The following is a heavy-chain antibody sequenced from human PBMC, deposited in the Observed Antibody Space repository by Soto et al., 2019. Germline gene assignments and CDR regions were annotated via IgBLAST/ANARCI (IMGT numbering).Heavy chain of an antibody. CDR2: LHSGGDT. V-gene: IGHV3-53*04. Sequence: EVQLVESGGGLVQPGGSLRLSCAASGIPVSSNYMTWVRQAPGKGLEWVSVLHSGGDTYYANSVEGRFTISRHDSTNTLFLQMNSLTAEDTAVYYCARDGPYYYASRMDVWGQGTTVTVSS. CDR3: ARDGPYYYASRMDV. D-gene: IGHD3-10*01. J-gene: IGHJ6*02. CDR1: GIPVSSNY.